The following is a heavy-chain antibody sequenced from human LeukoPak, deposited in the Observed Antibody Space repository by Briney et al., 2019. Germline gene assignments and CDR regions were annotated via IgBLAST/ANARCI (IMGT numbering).Heavy chain of an antibody. CDR1: GFTFSSSW. CDR3: VRDRVGPDY. V-gene: IGHV3-74*03. Sequence: PGGSLRLSCAASGFTFSSSWMHWVRQAPGKGLVWVSRITSDASTTYSDSVKGRFTISRDNAKNTLYMQINSLRAEDTAVYYCVRDRVGPDYWGQGTLVTVSS. D-gene: IGHD1-26*01. CDR2: ITSDAST. J-gene: IGHJ4*02.